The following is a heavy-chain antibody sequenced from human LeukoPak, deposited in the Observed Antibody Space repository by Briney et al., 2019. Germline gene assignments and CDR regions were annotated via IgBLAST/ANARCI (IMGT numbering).Heavy chain of an antibody. J-gene: IGHJ4*02. D-gene: IGHD3-22*01. CDR2: ISAYNGNT. CDR3: ARDQDYYDSSGSDY. Sequence: ASVNVSCKASGYTFTSYGISWVRQAPGQGLEWMGWISAYNGNTNYAQKLQGRVTMTTDTSTSTAYMELRSLRSDDTAVYYCARDQDYYDSSGSDYWGQGTLVTVSS. V-gene: IGHV1-18*01. CDR1: GYTFTSYG.